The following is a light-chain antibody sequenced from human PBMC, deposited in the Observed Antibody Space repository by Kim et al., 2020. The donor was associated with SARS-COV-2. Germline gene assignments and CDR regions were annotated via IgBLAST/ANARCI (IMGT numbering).Light chain of an antibody. Sequence: ATINCKSSQSVLYSSNNKNYLAWYQQKPGQPPKLRIYWASTRESGVPDRFSGSGSGTDFTLTISSLQAEDVAVYYCQQYYSTPLTFGQGTRLEIK. CDR2: WAS. CDR1: QSVLYSSNNKNY. V-gene: IGKV4-1*01. CDR3: QQYYSTPLT. J-gene: IGKJ5*01.